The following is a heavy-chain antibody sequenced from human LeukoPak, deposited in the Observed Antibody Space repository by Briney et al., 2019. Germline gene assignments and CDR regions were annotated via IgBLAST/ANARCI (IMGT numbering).Heavy chain of an antibody. CDR2: IYYRGST. Sequence: SETLSLTCTVSGGSINSYYWSWIRQPPGKGLEWIGYIYYRGSTNYYPSLKSRVTMSVDASKNQFSLKLSSVTAADAAVYYCASSSGSHYHWFDPWGQGTPVTASS. V-gene: IGHV4-59*12. J-gene: IGHJ5*02. D-gene: IGHD1-26*01. CDR3: ASSSGSHYHWFDP. CDR1: GGSINSYY.